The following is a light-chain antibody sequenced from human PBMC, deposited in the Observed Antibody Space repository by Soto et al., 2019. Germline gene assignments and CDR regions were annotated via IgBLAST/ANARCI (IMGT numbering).Light chain of an antibody. CDR2: DVS. V-gene: IGLV2-14*03. CDR3: TSYTSSSTPYV. Sequence: QSVLTQPASVSGSPGQSITISCTGTSSDVGAYDYVSWYQHHPGKAPKLMIYDVSNRPSGVSYRFSGSKSGDTASLTISGLQAEDEADYYCTSYTSSSTPYVFGTGTKVTV. CDR1: SSDVGAYDY. J-gene: IGLJ1*01.